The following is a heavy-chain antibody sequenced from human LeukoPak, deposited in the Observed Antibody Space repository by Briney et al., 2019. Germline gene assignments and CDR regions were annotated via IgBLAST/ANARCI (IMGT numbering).Heavy chain of an antibody. D-gene: IGHD6-19*01. CDR2: INHSGST. J-gene: IGHJ4*02. CDR1: GGSFSGYY. V-gene: IGHV4-34*01. CDR3: ARGPNSSGWYVNY. Sequence: SETLSLTCAVYGGSFSGYYWSWIRQPPGKGLEWIGEINHSGSTNYNPSLKSRVTISVDTSKNQFSLKLSSVTAADTAVYYCARGPNSSGWYVNYWGQGILVTVSS.